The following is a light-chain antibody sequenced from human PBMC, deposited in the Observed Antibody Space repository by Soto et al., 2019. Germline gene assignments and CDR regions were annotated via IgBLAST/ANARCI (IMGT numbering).Light chain of an antibody. Sequence: EIVLTQSPATLSLSPGERATLSCRASQSVSSYLAWYQQKPGQAPRLLIYDASNRATGIPARFSGSGSGTDFTLKISRVEAEDVGVYYCMQAPGTFGQGTRLEIK. V-gene: IGKV3-11*01. CDR1: QSVSSY. CDR3: MQAPGT. CDR2: DAS. J-gene: IGKJ5*01.